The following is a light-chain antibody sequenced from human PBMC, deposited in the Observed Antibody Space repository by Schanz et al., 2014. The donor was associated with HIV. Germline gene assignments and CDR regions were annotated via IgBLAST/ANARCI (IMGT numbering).Light chain of an antibody. V-gene: IGLV2-14*01. Sequence: QSDLTQPASVSGSPGQSITISCTGTSSDVGGYNFVSWYQQHPGKAPKVIIYDVSNRPSGVSSRFSGSKSGNTASLTISGLQAEDEADYYCCSYTTTSTYVFGTGTKLTVL. CDR3: CSYTTTSTYV. J-gene: IGLJ1*01. CDR1: SSDVGGYNF. CDR2: DVS.